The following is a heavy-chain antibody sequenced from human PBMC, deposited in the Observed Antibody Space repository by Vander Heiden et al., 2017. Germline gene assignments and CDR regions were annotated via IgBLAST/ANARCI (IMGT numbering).Heavy chain of an antibody. Sequence: QVQLVQSGAEVKTPGASVKVSCKASGYTFTGYYMHWVRQAPGQGLEWMGWINPNSGGTNYAQKFQGRVTMTRDTSISTAYMELSRLRSDDTAVYYCARLPAAPDYYYYGMDVWGQGTTVTVSS. CDR3: ARLPAAPDYYYYGMDV. V-gene: IGHV1-2*02. D-gene: IGHD2-2*01. J-gene: IGHJ6*02. CDR2: INPNSGGT. CDR1: GYTFTGYY.